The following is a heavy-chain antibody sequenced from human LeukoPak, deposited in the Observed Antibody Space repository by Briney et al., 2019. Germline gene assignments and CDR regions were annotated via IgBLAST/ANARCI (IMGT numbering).Heavy chain of an antibody. Sequence: SETLSLTCTVSGGSISSYYWSWIRQPPGKGLEWIGEINHSGSTNYNPSLKSRVTISVDTSKNQFSLKLSSVTAADTAVYYCARLSGYKAFDIWGQGTMVTVSS. D-gene: IGHD3-22*01. CDR2: INHSGST. CDR3: ARLSGYKAFDI. V-gene: IGHV4-34*01. CDR1: GGSISSYY. J-gene: IGHJ3*02.